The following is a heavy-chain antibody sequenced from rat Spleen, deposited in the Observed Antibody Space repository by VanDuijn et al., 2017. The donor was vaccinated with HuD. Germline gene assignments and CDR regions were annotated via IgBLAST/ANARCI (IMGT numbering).Heavy chain of an antibody. J-gene: IGHJ2*01. CDR1: GYSITSNY. CDR3: ARTGRFLFDY. Sequence: EVQLQESGPALVKPSQSLSLTCSVTGYSITSNYWGWIRKFPGDKMEWMGYISYSGSTGFNPSLKSRISITRDTSKNQFFLQLKSVTTEDTATYHCARTGRFLFDYWGQGVMVTVSS. V-gene: IGHV3-1*01. CDR2: ISYSGST. D-gene: IGHD5-1*01.